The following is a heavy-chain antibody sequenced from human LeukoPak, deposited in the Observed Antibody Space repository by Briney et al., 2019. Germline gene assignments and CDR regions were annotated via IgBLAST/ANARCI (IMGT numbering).Heavy chain of an antibody. CDR3: AGDTPGAFDI. CDR1: GFTFSDYG. CDR2: ISSRGTTI. Sequence: GGSLRLSCAASGFTFSDYGMHWVRQAPGKGLEWVSFISSRGTTIYYADSVKGRFTISRDNARNSLYLQMNSLRAEDTAVYYCAGDTPGAFDIWGQGTMVTVSS. D-gene: IGHD1-14*01. V-gene: IGHV3-11*01. J-gene: IGHJ3*02.